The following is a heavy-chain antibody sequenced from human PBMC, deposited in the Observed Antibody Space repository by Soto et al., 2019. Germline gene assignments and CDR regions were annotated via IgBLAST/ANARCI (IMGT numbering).Heavy chain of an antibody. CDR1: GFTFSSYS. V-gene: IGHV3-21*01. D-gene: IGHD3-3*01. CDR3: AQRALTGGRFGY. Sequence: GGSLRLSCAASGFTFSSYSMNWVRQAPGKGLEWVSSISSSSSYIYYADSVKGRFTISRDNAKNSLYLQMNSLRAEDTAVYYCAQRALTGGRFGYWGQGTLVTVSS. CDR2: ISSSSSYI. J-gene: IGHJ4*02.